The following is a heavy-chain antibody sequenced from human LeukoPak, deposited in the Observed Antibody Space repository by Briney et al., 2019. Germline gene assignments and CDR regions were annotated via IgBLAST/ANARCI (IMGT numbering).Heavy chain of an antibody. CDR1: GGSFSDFY. CDR3: ATTRGVITLDGYHYYIDV. J-gene: IGHJ6*03. D-gene: IGHD3-10*01. V-gene: IGHV4-34*01. Sequence: NPSETLSLTCAVYGGSFSDFYCTWIRQPPGKGLEWIGEINHSRNTKYNPSLKSRVTILLDTSKNQFSLKVRSVTAADTAVYYCATTRGVITLDGYHYYIDVWGKGTTVTVSS. CDR2: INHSRNT.